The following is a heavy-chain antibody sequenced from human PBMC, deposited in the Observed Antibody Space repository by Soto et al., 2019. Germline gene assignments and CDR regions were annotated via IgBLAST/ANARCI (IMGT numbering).Heavy chain of an antibody. CDR2: LSGSGDNT. CDR1: GFTISNYA. V-gene: IGHV3-23*01. Sequence: EVQLLESGGGLVQPGGSLRLSCAASGFTISNYAMGWVRQAPGKGLEWVSSLSGSGDNTYYADSVKGRVTISRDNSRDNSTNTLYLQMNSLRAEDTAVYYCTRSRGWYTFDYWGQGTLVTVSS. D-gene: IGHD6-19*01. CDR3: TRSRGWYTFDY. J-gene: IGHJ4*02.